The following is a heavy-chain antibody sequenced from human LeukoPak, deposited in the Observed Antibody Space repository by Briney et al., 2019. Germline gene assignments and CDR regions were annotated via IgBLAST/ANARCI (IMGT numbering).Heavy chain of an antibody. Sequence: GASVKVSCKASGYTFTSYAMHWVRQAPGQRLEWMGWITTYNGNTNYIQKLQGRVTMTTDTSTSTAYMELRSLRSDDTAVYYCARGPYYDSWSGAGYWGQGTLVTVSS. CDR3: ARGPYYDSWSGAGY. CDR1: GYTFTSYA. J-gene: IGHJ4*02. D-gene: IGHD3-3*01. V-gene: IGHV1-18*01. CDR2: ITTYNGNT.